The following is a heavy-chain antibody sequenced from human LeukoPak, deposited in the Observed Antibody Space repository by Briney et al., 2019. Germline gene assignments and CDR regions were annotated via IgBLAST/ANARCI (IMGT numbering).Heavy chain of an antibody. CDR2: IYYSGST. CDR1: GGSISSYY. CDR3: ARHSSGWYNYYYYYMDV. Sequence: SETLSLTCTVSGGSISSYYWSWIRQPPGKGLEWIGYIYYSGSTNYNPSLKSRVTISVDTTKNQFSLKLSSVTAADTAVYYRARHSSGWYNYYYYYMDVWGKGTTVTVSS. D-gene: IGHD6-19*01. J-gene: IGHJ6*03. V-gene: IGHV4-59*08.